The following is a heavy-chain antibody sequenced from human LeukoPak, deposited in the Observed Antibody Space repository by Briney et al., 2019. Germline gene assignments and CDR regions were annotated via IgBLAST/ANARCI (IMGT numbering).Heavy chain of an antibody. CDR2: IYYSGST. CDR1: GGSISSSSYY. Sequence: ASETLSLTCTVSGGSISSSSYYWGWFRQPPGKGLEWFGSIYYSGSTYYNPSLKSRVTISVDTSKNQFSLKLSSVTAADTAVYYCARGIVVVVAATVDWFDPWGRGTLVTVSS. D-gene: IGHD2-15*01. V-gene: IGHV4-39*07. CDR3: ARGIVVVVAATVDWFDP. J-gene: IGHJ5*02.